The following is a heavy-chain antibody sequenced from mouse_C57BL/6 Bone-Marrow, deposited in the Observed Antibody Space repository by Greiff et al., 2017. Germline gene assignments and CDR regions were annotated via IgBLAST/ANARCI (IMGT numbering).Heavy chain of an antibody. CDR3: ARGYGCSAWFAY. D-gene: IGHD1-1*01. Sequence: VQLQQSVAELVRPGASVKLSCTASGFTIKNTYMHWVKQRPEQGLEWIGRIDPANGNTKYAPKFQGKATITADTSSNTAYLQLSSLTSEDTAIYYCARGYGCSAWFAYWGRGTLVTVSA. V-gene: IGHV14-3*01. CDR2: IDPANGNT. CDR1: GFTIKNTY. J-gene: IGHJ3*01.